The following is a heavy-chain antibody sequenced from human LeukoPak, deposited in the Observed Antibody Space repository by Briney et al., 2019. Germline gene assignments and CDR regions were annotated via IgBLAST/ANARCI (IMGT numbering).Heavy chain of an antibody. J-gene: IGHJ4*02. V-gene: IGHV3-30*18. Sequence: GRSLRLSCAASGFTFSSYGMHWVRQAPGKGLEWVAVISYDGSNKYYADSVKGRFTISRDSSKNTLYLQMNSLRAEDTAVYYCAKDVGSYSYGYWGIDYWGQGTLVTVSS. D-gene: IGHD5-18*01. CDR1: GFTFSSYG. CDR2: ISYDGSNK. CDR3: AKDVGSYSYGYWGIDY.